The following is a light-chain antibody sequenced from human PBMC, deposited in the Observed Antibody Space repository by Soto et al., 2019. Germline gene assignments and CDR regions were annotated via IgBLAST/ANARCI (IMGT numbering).Light chain of an antibody. CDR3: QQYNNWPQT. CDR2: GAS. CDR1: QSVSSN. J-gene: IGKJ1*01. V-gene: IGKV3-15*01. Sequence: IVLTQSPATLSLSPGERATLSCRASQSVSSNLAWYQQKPGQAPRLLIYGASTRATGIPARVSGSGSGTEFTLTISSLQSEDFAVYYCQQYNNWPQTFGQGTKVDIK.